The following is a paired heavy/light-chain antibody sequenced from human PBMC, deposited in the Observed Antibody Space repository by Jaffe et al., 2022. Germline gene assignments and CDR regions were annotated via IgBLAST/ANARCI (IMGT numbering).Light chain of an antibody. CDR2: DVS. J-gene: IGLJ1*01. CDR3: SSYTSSSTRLV. V-gene: IGLV2-14*03. CDR1: SSDVGGYNY. Sequence: QSALTQPASVSGSPGQSITISCTGTSSDVGGYNYVSWYQQHPGKAPKLMIYDVSNRPSGVSNRFSGSKSGNTASLTISGLQAEDEADYYCSSYTSSSTRLVFGTGTKVTVL.
Heavy chain of an antibody. Sequence: QVQLVESGGGVVQPGGSLRLSCAASGFTFSSYGMHWVRQAPGKGLEWVAFIRYDGSNKYYADSVKGRFTISRDNSKNTLYLQMNSLRAEDTAVYYCAKDQKGRFLEWGYPTTQDYYYYYYMDVWGKGTTVTVSS. V-gene: IGHV3-30*02. J-gene: IGHJ6*03. CDR1: GFTFSSYG. CDR2: IRYDGSNK. D-gene: IGHD3-3*01. CDR3: AKDQKGRFLEWGYPTTQDYYYYYYMDV.